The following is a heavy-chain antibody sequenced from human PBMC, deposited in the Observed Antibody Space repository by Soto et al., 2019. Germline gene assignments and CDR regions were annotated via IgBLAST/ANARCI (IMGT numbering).Heavy chain of an antibody. CDR1: GDSFNDYY. J-gene: IGHJ6*03. CDR3: ARESGGATATLDYYYFYMDV. D-gene: IGHD5-12*01. V-gene: IGHV1-2*04. CDR2: INANGGVT. Sequence: QVQLVQSGAEVRKPGASVTVSCRSSGDSFNDYYIHWVRQAPGQGFEWMGGINANGGVTKYAQKFQGWVSMTRDTYIRTVYMQLSRLRSDDTAVYYCARESGGATATLDYYYFYMDVWGTGTTVTVSS.